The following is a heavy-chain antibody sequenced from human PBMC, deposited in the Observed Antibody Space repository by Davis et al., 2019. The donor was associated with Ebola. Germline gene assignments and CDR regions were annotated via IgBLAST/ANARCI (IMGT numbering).Heavy chain of an antibody. CDR2: ITHGGST. J-gene: IGHJ4*02. Sequence: SETLSLTCAVYGGSFSGYYWSWIRQPPGKGLEWIGEITHGGSTNYSPSLKSRVTISVDTSKNQFSLKLSSVTAADTAVYYCAIFGVVIDYWGQGTLVTVSS. CDR3: AIFGVVIDY. CDR1: GGSFSGYY. D-gene: IGHD3-3*02. V-gene: IGHV4-34*01.